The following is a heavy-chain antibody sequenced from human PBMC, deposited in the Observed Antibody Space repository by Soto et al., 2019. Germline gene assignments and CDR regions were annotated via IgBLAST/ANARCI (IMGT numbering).Heavy chain of an antibody. D-gene: IGHD1-26*01. V-gene: IGHV1-8*01. J-gene: IGHJ6*02. Sequence: ASVKVSCKASGYTFTSYDINWVRQATGQGLEWMGWMNPNSGNTGYAQKFQGRVTITADESTSTAYMELSSLRSEDTAVYYCAGLGTGGYYYYYGMDVWGQGTTVTVSS. CDR3: AGLGTGGYYYYYGMDV. CDR2: MNPNSGNT. CDR1: GYTFTSYD.